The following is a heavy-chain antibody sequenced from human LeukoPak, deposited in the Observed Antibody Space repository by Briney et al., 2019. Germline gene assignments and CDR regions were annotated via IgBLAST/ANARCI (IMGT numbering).Heavy chain of an antibody. Sequence: GGSLRLSCAASGFTFSTYAMSWVRQAPGKGLEWGSSISGSGAGEFYAAPVQGRFTTSRDNSKNTLYVQMHSLRAEDTALYYCAKAAYGDYVGALDIWGQGTMVIVSS. CDR3: AKAAYGDYVGALDI. V-gene: IGHV3-23*01. J-gene: IGHJ3*02. D-gene: IGHD4-17*01. CDR1: GFTFSTYA. CDR2: ISGSGAGE.